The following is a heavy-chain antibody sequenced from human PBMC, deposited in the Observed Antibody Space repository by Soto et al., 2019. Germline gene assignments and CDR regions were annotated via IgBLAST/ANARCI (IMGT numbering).Heavy chain of an antibody. V-gene: IGHV1-69*13. CDR1: GGTFSSYA. CDR3: ARALSSSGNWLDP. J-gene: IGHJ5*02. CDR2: IIPIFGTA. D-gene: IGHD6-13*01. Sequence: SVKVSCKASGGTFSSYAISWVRQAPGQGLEWMGGIIPIFGTANYAQKFQGRVTMTADESTSTAYMELRSLRSEDTAVYYCARALSSSGNWLDPWGQGTLVTVSS.